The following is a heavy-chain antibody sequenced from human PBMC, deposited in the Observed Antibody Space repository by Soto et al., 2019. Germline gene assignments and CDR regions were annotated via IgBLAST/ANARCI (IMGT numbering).Heavy chain of an antibody. J-gene: IGHJ4*02. V-gene: IGHV1-8*01. CDR2: MNPNSGNT. CDR3: XXXXXXXXDX. CDR1: GYTFTSYD. Sequence: QVQLVQSGAEVKKPGASVKVSCKASGYTFTSYDINWVRQATGQGLEWMGWMNPNSGNTVYAQKFKGRVTMTRNTSLSIXXXXXXXXXXXXXXXXXXXXXXXXXXDXWGQGXLVTV.